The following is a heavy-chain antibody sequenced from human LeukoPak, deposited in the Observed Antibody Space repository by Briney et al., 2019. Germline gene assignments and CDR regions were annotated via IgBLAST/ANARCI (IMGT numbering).Heavy chain of an antibody. CDR1: GFTFSSYG. Sequence: GGSLRLSCAASGFTFSSYGMHWVRQAPGKGLEWVAVISYDGSNKYYADSVKGRFTISRDNSKNTLYLQMNSLRAEDTAVYYCARNPSRDWNDVWLDYWGQGTLVTVSS. V-gene: IGHV3-30*03. D-gene: IGHD1-1*01. J-gene: IGHJ4*02. CDR2: ISYDGSNK. CDR3: ARNPSRDWNDVWLDY.